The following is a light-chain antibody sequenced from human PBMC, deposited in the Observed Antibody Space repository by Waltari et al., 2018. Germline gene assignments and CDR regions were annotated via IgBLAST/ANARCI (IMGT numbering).Light chain of an antibody. J-gene: IGKJ4*01. Sequence: DIQLIHPHAILSASVGDTVTITCRTSQSVSTWLAWYQQKPGKAPNLLISKASILESGVPSRFSGSGSGTEFTLTINSLQPDDFATFYCQHYNNYPPTFGGGTKVEIK. CDR3: QHYNNYPPT. CDR1: QSVSTW. V-gene: IGKV1-5*03. CDR2: KAS.